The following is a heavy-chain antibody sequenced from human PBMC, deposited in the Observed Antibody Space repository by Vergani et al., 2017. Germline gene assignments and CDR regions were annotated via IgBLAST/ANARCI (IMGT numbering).Heavy chain of an antibody. D-gene: IGHD1-26*01. CDR3: ARDRYTSGSYYRGGILADY. CDR2: IIPIFGKA. CDR1: GGTFSSYA. J-gene: IGHJ4*02. V-gene: IGHV1-69*01. Sequence: QVQLVQSGAEVKKPGSSVKVSCKASGGTFSSYAISWVRQAPGQGLEWMGGIIPIFGKANYAQKFQGRVTITADESTSTAYMELSSLRSEDTAVFYCARDRYTSGSYYRGGILADYWGQGTLVTVSS.